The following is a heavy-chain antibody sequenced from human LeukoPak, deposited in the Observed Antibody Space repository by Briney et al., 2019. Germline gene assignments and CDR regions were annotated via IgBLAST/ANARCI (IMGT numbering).Heavy chain of an antibody. Sequence: GGSLRLSCAASGFIFSSYSMNWVRQAPGKGLEWVSSISSSSSKYYADSVKGRFTISRDNAKKSLYPQMNSLRAEDTAVYYCARDQSYYESSGYSYYFDYWGQGTLVTVSS. CDR2: ISSSSSK. CDR3: ARDQSYYESSGYSYYFDY. CDR1: GFIFSSYS. D-gene: IGHD3-22*01. V-gene: IGHV3-21*01. J-gene: IGHJ4*02.